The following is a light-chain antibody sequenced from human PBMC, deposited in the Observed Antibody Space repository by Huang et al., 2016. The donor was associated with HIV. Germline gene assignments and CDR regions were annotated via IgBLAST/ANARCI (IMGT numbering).Light chain of an antibody. CDR3: QQLNGYPLT. CDR1: QGISSY. J-gene: IGKJ4*01. Sequence: IQLTQSPSSLSASVGDRVTISCRASQGISSYLAWYQQKPGKATNLLIYAASTLQSGVPSRFSGSGYGTDFSLTITSLQPEDFATYYCQQLNGYPLTFGGGTKVEIK. CDR2: AAS. V-gene: IGKV1-9*01.